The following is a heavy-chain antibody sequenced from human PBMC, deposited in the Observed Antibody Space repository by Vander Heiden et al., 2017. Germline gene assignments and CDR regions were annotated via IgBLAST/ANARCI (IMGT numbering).Heavy chain of an antibody. CDR2: IAYDGSNK. J-gene: IGHJ4*02. CDR3: ARDKGLVEWELLSYFDY. V-gene: IGHV3-30*04. Sequence: QVQLVESGGGVVQPGRSLRLSCAASGFPFRSSAMHWVRQAPGKGLEWGAVIAYDGSNKYYADSVKGRFTISRDNSKNTLYLQMNSLRAEDTAVYYCARDKGLVEWELLSYFDYWGQGTLVTVSS. D-gene: IGHD1-26*01. CDR1: GFPFRSSA.